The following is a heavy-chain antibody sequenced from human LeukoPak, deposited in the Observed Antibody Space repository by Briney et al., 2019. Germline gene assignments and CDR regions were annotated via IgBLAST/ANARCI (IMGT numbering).Heavy chain of an antibody. V-gene: IGHV1-24*01. CDR1: GYTLTELS. CDR3: ASMSGYYPSYYFDY. D-gene: IGHD3-3*01. CDR2: FDPEDGET. Sequence: GASVKVSCKVSGYTLTELSMHWVRQAPGKGLEWMGGFDPEDGETIYAQKFQGRVTMTEDTSTDTAYMELSSLRSDDTAVYYCASMSGYYPSYYFDYWGQGTLVTVSS. J-gene: IGHJ4*02.